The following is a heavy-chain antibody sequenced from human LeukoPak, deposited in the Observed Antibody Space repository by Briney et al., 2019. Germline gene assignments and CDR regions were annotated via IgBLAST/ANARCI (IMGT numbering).Heavy chain of an antibody. V-gene: IGHV3-23*01. CDR3: AKAGPHYFDY. CDR2: ISGNSVTI. Sequence: PGGSPRLSCAASGFTFTTYAMHWVRQAPGKGLEWVSGISGNSVTIYYADSVKGRFTISRDNSRNTLYLQIYSLRAEDTAVYYCAKAGPHYFDYWGQGTLVTVSS. CDR1: GFTFTTYA. J-gene: IGHJ4*02.